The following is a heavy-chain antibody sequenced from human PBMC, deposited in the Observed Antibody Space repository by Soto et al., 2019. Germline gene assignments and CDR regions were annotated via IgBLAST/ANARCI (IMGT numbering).Heavy chain of an antibody. D-gene: IGHD3-16*01. CDR2: IKQDGSEK. J-gene: IGHJ3*02. Sequence: GGSLRLSCAASSFTFSSYWMSWVRQAPGKGLEWVANIKQDGSEKYYVDSVKGRFTISRDNAKNSLYLQMNSLRAEDTAVYYCARDLFEAARRGEYAFDIWGQGTMVTVSS. CDR1: SFTFSSYW. CDR3: ARDLFEAARRGEYAFDI. V-gene: IGHV3-7*03.